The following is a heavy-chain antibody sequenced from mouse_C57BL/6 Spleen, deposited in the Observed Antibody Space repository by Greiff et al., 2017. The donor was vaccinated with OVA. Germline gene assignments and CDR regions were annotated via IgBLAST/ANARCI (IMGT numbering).Heavy chain of an antibody. CDR2: IYPRSGNT. J-gene: IGHJ2*01. V-gene: IGHV1-81*01. CDR3: VREGLSFDY. D-gene: IGHD3-3*01. Sequence: QVQLKESGAELARPGASVKLSCKASGYTFTSYGISWVKQRTGQGLEWIGEIYPRSGNTYYNEKFKGKATLTADKSSSTAYMEVSSLRSRQSAVYSCVREGLSFDYWGQGTTRTVSS. CDR1: GYTFTSYG.